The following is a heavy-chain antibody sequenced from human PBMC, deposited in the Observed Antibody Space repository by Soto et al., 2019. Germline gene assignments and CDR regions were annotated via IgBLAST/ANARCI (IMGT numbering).Heavy chain of an antibody. J-gene: IGHJ4*02. CDR3: ARDRDVEVVPAAMRGWAYFDY. Sequence: QVQLVESGGGVVQPGRSLRLSCAASGFTFSSYGMHWVRQAPGKGLEWVAVIWYDGSNKYYADSVKGRFTISRDNSKNTLYLQMNSLRAEDTAVYYCARDRDVEVVPAAMRGWAYFDYWGQGTLVTVSS. CDR1: GFTFSSYG. CDR2: IWYDGSNK. D-gene: IGHD2-2*01. V-gene: IGHV3-33*01.